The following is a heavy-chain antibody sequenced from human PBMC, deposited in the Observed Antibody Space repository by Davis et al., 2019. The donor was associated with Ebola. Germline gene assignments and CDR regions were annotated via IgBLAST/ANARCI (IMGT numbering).Heavy chain of an antibody. CDR1: GFSFSYDW. J-gene: IGHJ4*02. D-gene: IGHD6-19*01. CDR3: ARFGSAWSRSY. CDR2: INTDGSFT. V-gene: IGHV3-74*01. Sequence: GESLKISCTASGFSFSYDWVHWVRQPPGKGLEWVARINTDGSFTGYVESVKGRFTIYRDNAKNTLYLQMNSLRVEDTAVYFCARFGSAWSRSYWGQETLVTVSS.